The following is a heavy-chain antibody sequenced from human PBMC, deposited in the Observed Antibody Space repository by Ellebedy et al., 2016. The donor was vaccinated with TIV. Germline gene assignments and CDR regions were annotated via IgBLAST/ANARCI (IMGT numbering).Heavy chain of an antibody. CDR2: IRSETYTGTT. CDR1: GFRVSDHY. D-gene: IGHD7-27*01. J-gene: IGHJ3*01. Sequence: GESLKISCEGSGFRVSDHYMDWVRQAPGKGLEWIGFIRSETYTGTTEYAASVKGRFTISRDDSNNKLFLQRNKLKTEDTAVYYCARANFDPTGGVRPPDAWGQGTSVTVSS. CDR3: ARANFDPTGGVRPPDA. V-gene: IGHV3-72*01.